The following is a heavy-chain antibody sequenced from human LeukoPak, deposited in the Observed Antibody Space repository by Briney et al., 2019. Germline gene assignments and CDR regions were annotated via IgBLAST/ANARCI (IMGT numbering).Heavy chain of an antibody. J-gene: IGHJ6*04. CDR3: AELGITMIGGV. CDR1: GFTFSSYE. D-gene: IGHD3-10*02. Sequence: PGGSLRLSCAASGFTFSSYEMNWVRQAPGKGLEWVSYISTSSITKYYADSVKGRFTISRDNARNSLYLQMNSLRAEDTAVYYCAELGITMIGGVWGKGTTVTISS. V-gene: IGHV3-48*03. CDR2: ISTSSITK.